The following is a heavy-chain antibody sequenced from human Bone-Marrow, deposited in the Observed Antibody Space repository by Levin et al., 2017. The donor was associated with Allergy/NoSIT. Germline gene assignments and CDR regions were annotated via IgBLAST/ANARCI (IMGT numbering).Heavy chain of an antibody. J-gene: IGHJ4*02. CDR3: ARERRYCTSGTCHTYLDH. V-gene: IGHV1-2*02. Sequence: ASVKVSCKPSGYTSTGYYIHWVRQAPGQGLEWMGWINPASGGTHYAQKFPGRLTMTRDTSNRTTYMDLSSLRSDDTAVYFCARERRYCTSGTCHTYLDHWGQGTLVTVSS. CDR2: INPASGGT. CDR1: GYTSTGYY. D-gene: IGHD2-8*01.